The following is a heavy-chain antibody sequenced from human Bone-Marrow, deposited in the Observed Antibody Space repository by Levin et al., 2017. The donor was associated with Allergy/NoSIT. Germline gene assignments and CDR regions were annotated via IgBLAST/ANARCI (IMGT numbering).Heavy chain of an antibody. CDR3: TAVPRSLDEWPNFYYGVDV. CDR1: GFTFSSSA. CDR2: IVVGNGNT. D-gene: IGHD3-16*02. Sequence: SVKVSCKASGFTFSSSAVQWVRQARGQRLDWIGLIVVGNGNTTYAGQLKDRVRITRDMSTNTVYMELTSLRSEDTAVYYCTAVPRSLDEWPNFYYGVDVWGQGTTVTVSS. J-gene: IGHJ6*02. V-gene: IGHV1-58*01.